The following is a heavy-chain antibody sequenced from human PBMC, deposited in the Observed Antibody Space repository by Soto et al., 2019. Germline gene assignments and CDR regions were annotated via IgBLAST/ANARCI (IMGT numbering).Heavy chain of an antibody. J-gene: IGHJ6*02. Sequence: GGSLRLSCAASGFTFSDHYMDWVRQAPGKGLEWVGRTRNKANSYTTEYAASVKGRFTISRDDSKNSLYLQMNSLKTEDTAVYYYALSGSYSSGMDVWGQGTLVTVSS. V-gene: IGHV3-72*01. CDR1: GFTFSDHY. D-gene: IGHD1-26*01. CDR2: TRNKANSYTT. CDR3: ALSGSYSSGMDV.